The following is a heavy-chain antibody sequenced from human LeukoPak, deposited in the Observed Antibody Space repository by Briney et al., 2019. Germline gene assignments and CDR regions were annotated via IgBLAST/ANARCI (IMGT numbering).Heavy chain of an antibody. J-gene: IGHJ4*02. D-gene: IGHD3-10*01. Sequence: SETLSLTCIVAGRSISGFYCGWIRQPPGKGLEWIGYIYYSGSTNYNPSLKSRVIISVDTSKNQFSLKLSSVTTADTAVYYCARSRTTMVRGSPNQYFDCWGRGILVTVSS. CDR2: IYYSGST. V-gene: IGHV4-59*01. CDR1: GRSISGFY. CDR3: ARSRTTMVRGSPNQYFDC.